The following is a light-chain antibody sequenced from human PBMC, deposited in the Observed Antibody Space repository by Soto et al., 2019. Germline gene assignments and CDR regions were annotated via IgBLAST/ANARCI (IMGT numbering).Light chain of an antibody. CDR3: QSYASSMSAVV. CDR1: SSNIGAGYD. Sequence: QSVLTQPPSVSGAPGQRVTISCTGSSSNIGAGYDVHWYQQLPGTAPKLLIYGNSNRPSGVPDRFSGSKSGTSASLALTGLQAEDEADYYCQSYASSMSAVVFGGGTKLTVL. V-gene: IGLV1-40*01. CDR2: GNS. J-gene: IGLJ2*01.